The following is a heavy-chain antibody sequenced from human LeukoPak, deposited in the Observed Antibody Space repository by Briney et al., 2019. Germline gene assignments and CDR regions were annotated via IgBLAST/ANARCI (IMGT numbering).Heavy chain of an antibody. CDR1: GFTFSIYA. CDR2: ISANGGET. D-gene: IGHD3-3*01. J-gene: IGHJ4*02. CDR3: AKRYYDFPLDY. V-gene: IGHV3-23*01. Sequence: GGSLRLSCAASGFTFSIYAMNWVRQAPGKGLEWVSSISANGGETHYADSVRGRFTISRDNSKNTLYLQINNPRVEDTAVYYCAKRYYDFPLDYWGQGTLVTVSS.